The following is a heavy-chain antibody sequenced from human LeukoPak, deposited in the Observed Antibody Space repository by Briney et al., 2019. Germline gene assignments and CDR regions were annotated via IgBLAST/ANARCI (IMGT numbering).Heavy chain of an antibody. J-gene: IGHJ3*01. V-gene: IGHV4-39*07. CDR2: IYYSGST. CDR3: TRSSGDGYILG. D-gene: IGHD5-24*01. CDR1: GGSISSSSYY. Sequence: PSETLSLTCTVSGGSISSSSYYWGWIRQPPGKGLEWIGSIYYSGSTYYNPSLKSRVTISVDTSKNQFSLKLSSVTAADTAVYYCTRSSGDGYILGGGQGTMVTVSS.